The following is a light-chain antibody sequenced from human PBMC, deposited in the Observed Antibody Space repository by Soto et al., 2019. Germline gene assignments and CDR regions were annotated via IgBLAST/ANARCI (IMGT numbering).Light chain of an antibody. Sequence: EIVLTQSPGTLSLSVGERVTLSCRASQSVSSYLAWYQQTPGQAPRLLIYDTSNRATGTPDRFSGSGSGTDFTLTISRLEPEDFTVYYYQPYGSSQLTFGGETTVEIK. V-gene: IGKV3-20*01. CDR2: DTS. J-gene: IGKJ4*01. CDR1: QSVSSY. CDR3: QPYGSSQLT.